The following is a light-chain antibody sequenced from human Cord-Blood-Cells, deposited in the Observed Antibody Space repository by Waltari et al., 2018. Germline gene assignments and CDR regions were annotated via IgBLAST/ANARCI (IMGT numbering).Light chain of an antibody. CDR2: NDG. V-gene: IGLV3-25*02. Sequence: SYELTQPPSVSVSPGQTARITCSGDALPKQYAYWYQQKPGQAPVLVRYNDGERPSGIPGRFSGSSSGTTVTLTISGVQAEDEADYYCQSADSSGTYPVFGGGTKLTVL. CDR3: QSADSSGTYPV. J-gene: IGLJ3*02. CDR1: ALPKQY.